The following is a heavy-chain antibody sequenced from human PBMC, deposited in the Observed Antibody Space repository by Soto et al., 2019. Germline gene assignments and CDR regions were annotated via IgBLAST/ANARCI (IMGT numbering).Heavy chain of an antibody. V-gene: IGHV3-33*01. D-gene: IGHD4-4*01. CDR1: GFTFSHYG. CDR3: ARDLHSWYFDL. CDR2: IWYDGTNK. Sequence: QVQLVESGGGVVQPGRSLRLSCAPSGFTFSHYGMHWVRQAPGKGLEWVAVIWYDGTNKYYADSVKGRFTISRDNSKNTLFLQMNSLRAEDTAVYYGARDLHSWYFDLWGRGTLVSVSS. J-gene: IGHJ2*01.